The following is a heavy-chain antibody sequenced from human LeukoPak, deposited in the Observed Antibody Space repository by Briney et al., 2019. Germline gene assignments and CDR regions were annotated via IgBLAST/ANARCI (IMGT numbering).Heavy chain of an antibody. Sequence: RGESLKISCKGSGYSFSTYWIGWVRQMPGKGLEWMGIIYPGDSDPRYSPSFQGQVTISADKSISTAYLQWSSLKASDSAMYYCVRHGLGSSWFGFDYWGQGTLLTVSS. J-gene: IGHJ4*02. CDR2: IYPGDSDP. CDR1: GYSFSTYW. CDR3: VRHGLGSSWFGFDY. V-gene: IGHV5-51*01. D-gene: IGHD6-13*01.